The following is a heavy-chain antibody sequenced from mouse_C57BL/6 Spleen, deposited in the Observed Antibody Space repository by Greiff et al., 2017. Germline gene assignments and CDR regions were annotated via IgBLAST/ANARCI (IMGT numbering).Heavy chain of an antibody. CDR1: GFTFSSYA. Sequence: EVQRVESGGGLVKPGGSLKLSCAASGFTFSSYAMSWVRQTPEKRLEWVATISDGGSYTYYPDNVKGRFTISRENAKNNLYLQMSHLKSEDTAMYYCARDSSYDYWGQGTTLTVSS. CDR2: ISDGGSYT. CDR3: ARDSSYDY. J-gene: IGHJ2*01. D-gene: IGHD1-1*01. V-gene: IGHV5-4*01.